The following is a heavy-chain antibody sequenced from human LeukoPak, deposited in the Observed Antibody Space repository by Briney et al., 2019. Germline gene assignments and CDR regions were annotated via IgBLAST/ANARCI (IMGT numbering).Heavy chain of an antibody. CDR3: ARGGSYLSAFDI. J-gene: IGHJ3*02. CDR2: ISGGGVST. Sequence: GGSLRLSCAASGFTFSSFPMSWVRQAPGKGLEWVSVISGGGVSTYYADSVKGRFTISIDNSKNTLYLQMNSLRAEDTAVYYCARGGSYLSAFDIWGQGTMVTVSS. D-gene: IGHD1-26*01. V-gene: IGHV3-23*01. CDR1: GFTFSSFP.